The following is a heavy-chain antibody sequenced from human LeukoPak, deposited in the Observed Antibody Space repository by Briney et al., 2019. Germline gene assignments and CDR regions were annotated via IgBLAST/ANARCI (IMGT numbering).Heavy chain of an antibody. V-gene: IGHV3-21*01. Sequence: GGSLRLSCAASGFTFSSSAMNWVRQAPGKGLEWVSSINNVASHIYYAHSVKGRFTISRDNAKNSLYLQMNSLSDEDTAVYYCARAGYSSSWDYFDYWGQGTLVTVSS. CDR3: ARAGYSSSWDYFDY. CDR2: INNVASHI. J-gene: IGHJ4*02. CDR1: GFTFSSSA. D-gene: IGHD6-13*01.